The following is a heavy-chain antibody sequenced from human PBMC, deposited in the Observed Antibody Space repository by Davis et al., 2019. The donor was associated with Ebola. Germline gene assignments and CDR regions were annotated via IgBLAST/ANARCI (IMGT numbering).Heavy chain of an antibody. D-gene: IGHD3-16*01. CDR1: GGSISSHY. CDR3: AAYSDWYFDL. CDR2: IYYSGST. Sequence: SETLSLTCTVSGGSISSHYWSWIRQPPGKGLEWIGYIYYSGSTNYNPSLKSRLTISLDTSKNQFSLKLGSVTAADTAVYYCAAYSDWYFDLWGRGTLVTVSS. V-gene: IGHV4-59*11. J-gene: IGHJ2*01.